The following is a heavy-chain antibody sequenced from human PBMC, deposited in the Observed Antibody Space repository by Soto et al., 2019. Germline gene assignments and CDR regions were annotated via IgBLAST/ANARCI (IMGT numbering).Heavy chain of an antibody. J-gene: IGHJ6*02. CDR3: ARSPTNGHYGMDV. Sequence: EVQLVESGGGLVQPGGSLRLSCAASGFTFSDHYMDWVRQAPGKGLEWVGRTRNKANSYTTEYAASVKGRFTISRDDSKNSLYLQMNSLKTEDTAVYYCARSPTNGHYGMDVWGQGTTVTVSS. CDR2: TRNKANSYTT. V-gene: IGHV3-72*01. CDR1: GFTFSDHY.